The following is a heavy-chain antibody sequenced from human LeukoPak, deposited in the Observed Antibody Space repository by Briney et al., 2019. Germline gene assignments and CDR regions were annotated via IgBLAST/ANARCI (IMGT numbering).Heavy chain of an antibody. CDR3: AREKQQLASSYNWFDP. CDR2: IYYSGST. D-gene: IGHD6-13*01. CDR1: GGSISSGDYY. J-gene: IGHJ5*02. Sequence: PSETLSLTCTVSGGSISSGDYYWSWIRQHPGKGLEWIGNIYYSGSTYYNPSLKSRVTISVDTSKSQFSLKLSSVTAADTAVYYCAREKQQLASSYNWFDPWGQGTLVTVSS. V-gene: IGHV4-31*03.